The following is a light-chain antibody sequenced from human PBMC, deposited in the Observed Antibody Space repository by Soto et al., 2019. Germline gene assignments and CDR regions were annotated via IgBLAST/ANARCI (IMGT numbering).Light chain of an antibody. V-gene: IGKV1-33*01. CDR2: YAS. J-gene: IGKJ4*01. Sequence: DIQMTQSPSSLSASVGDRVTITCQASQDISNYLNWYQQKPGKAPKLLIYYASNLETWVPSSFSGSESGTDFTFTISSLQPEDIATYYFQQYYNLPRTLGGWTTGDIK. CDR3: QQYYNLPRT. CDR1: QDISNY.